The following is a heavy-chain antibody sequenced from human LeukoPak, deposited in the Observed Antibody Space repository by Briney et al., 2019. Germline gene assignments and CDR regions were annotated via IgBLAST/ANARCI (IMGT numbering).Heavy chain of an antibody. CDR1: GYSISSGYY. CDR3: AVAGTGIVKSFDY. D-gene: IGHD3-16*02. Sequence: PSETLSLTCTVSGYSISSGYYWGWIRQPPGKGLEWIGSIYHSGSTYYNPSLKSRVTISVDTSKNQFSLKLSSVTAADTAVYYCAVAGTGIVKSFDYWGQGTLVTVSS. V-gene: IGHV4-38-2*02. J-gene: IGHJ4*02. CDR2: IYHSGST.